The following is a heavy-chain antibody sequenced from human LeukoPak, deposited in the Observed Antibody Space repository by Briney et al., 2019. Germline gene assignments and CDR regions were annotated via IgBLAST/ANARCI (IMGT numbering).Heavy chain of an antibody. D-gene: IGHD4-17*01. J-gene: IGHJ6*02. V-gene: IGHV3-74*03. Sequence: GGSLRLSCEVSGFTFRTYWMHWVRQAPGKGLVWVSYINSDGTGTMYADSVKGRFTISRDNSKNTLYLQMNSLRAEDTAVYYCARGFFDYGDYYYGMDVWGQGTTVTVSS. CDR1: GFTFRTYW. CDR3: ARGFFDYGDYYYGMDV. CDR2: INSDGTGT.